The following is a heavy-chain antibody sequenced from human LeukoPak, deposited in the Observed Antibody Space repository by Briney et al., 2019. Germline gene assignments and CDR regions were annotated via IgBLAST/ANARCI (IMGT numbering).Heavy chain of an antibody. CDR3: ARLPQAAAGKPIDY. D-gene: IGHD6-13*01. CDR1: GGSISSYY. Sequence: SETLSLTCTVSGGSISSYYWSWIRQPPGKGLEWIGYIYYSGSTNYNPSLKSRVTISVDTSKNQFSLKLSSVTAADTAVYYCARLPQAAAGKPIDYWGQGTLVTVSS. V-gene: IGHV4-59*08. J-gene: IGHJ4*02. CDR2: IYYSGST.